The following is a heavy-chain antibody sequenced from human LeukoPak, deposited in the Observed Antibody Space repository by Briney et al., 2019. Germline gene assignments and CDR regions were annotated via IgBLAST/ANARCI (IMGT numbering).Heavy chain of an antibody. CDR3: AKDIAMAPYYYYGMDV. V-gene: IGHV3-9*01. CDR1: GFTFDDYA. Sequence: GRSLRLSCAASGFTFDDYAMHWVRQAPGKGLEWVSGISWNSGSIGYADSVKGRFTISRDNAKNSLYLQMNSLRAEDTALYYCAKDIAMAPYYYYGMDVWGQGTTVTVSS. J-gene: IGHJ6*02. CDR2: ISWNSGSI. D-gene: IGHD5-18*01.